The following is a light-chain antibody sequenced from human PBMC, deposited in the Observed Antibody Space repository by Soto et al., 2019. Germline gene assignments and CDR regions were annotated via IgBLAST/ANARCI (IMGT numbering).Light chain of an antibody. CDR2: VAS. CDR3: QQVNSYLIT. J-gene: IGKJ5*01. CDR1: QGISSS. Sequence: DLQLTQSPSFLSASVGDRVTITCRASQGISSSLAWYQQKPGKAPKLLIYVASTLQSGVPSRFSGSGSGTEFTLTISSLQPEDFATYYCQQVNSYLITFGQGTRLEIK. V-gene: IGKV1-9*01.